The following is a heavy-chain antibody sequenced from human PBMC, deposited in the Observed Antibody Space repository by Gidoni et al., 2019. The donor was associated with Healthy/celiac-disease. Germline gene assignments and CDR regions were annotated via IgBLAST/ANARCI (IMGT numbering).Heavy chain of an antibody. CDR1: GFTFSSYA. J-gene: IGHJ5*02. V-gene: IGHV3-30-3*01. D-gene: IGHD1-26*01. CDR3: ARAFKVGATTRGWFDP. Sequence: QVQLVESGGGVVQPGRSLRLSCAASGFTFSSYAMHWVRQAPGKGLEWVAVISYDGSNKYYADSVKGRFTISRDNSKNTLYLQMNSLRAEDTAVYYCARAFKVGATTRGWFDPWGQGTLVTVSS. CDR2: ISYDGSNK.